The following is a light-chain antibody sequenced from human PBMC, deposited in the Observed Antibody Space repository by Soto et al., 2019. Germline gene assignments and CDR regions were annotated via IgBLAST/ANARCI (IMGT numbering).Light chain of an antibody. CDR2: KNN. CDR1: SSNIGSNT. Sequence: QLVLTQPPSASGTPGQRVTISCSGSSSNIGSNTVNWYQQLPGTAPKLLIYKNNQRPSGVPDRFSGSKSDTSASLAISGLQSEDEADYYCAAWDDSLKGRVFGGGPKLTVL. J-gene: IGLJ3*02. CDR3: AAWDDSLKGRV. V-gene: IGLV1-44*01.